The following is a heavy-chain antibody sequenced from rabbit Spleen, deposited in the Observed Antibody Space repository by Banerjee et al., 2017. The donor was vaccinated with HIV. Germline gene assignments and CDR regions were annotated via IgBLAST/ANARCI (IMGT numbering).Heavy chain of an antibody. Sequence: QSLEESGGDLVKPGASLPLTCTASGVSFGSNYYMCGFRQAPGKGLEWIACIDTGSSDFTYFASWAKGRFTCSKTSSTTVTLQMTSLTAADTATYFCVRGASSSGFYNLWGPGTLVTVS. J-gene: IGHJ4*01. V-gene: IGHV1S40*01. CDR2: IDTGSSDFT. CDR3: VRGASSSGFYNL. CDR1: GVSFGSNYY. D-gene: IGHD1-1*01.